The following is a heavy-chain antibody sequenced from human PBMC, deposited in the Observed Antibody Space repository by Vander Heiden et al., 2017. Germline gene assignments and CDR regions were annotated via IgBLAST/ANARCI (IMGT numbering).Heavy chain of an antibody. D-gene: IGHD6-13*01. V-gene: IGHV3-9*01. CDR3: AKEGRYSSSWYWALGYFDL. CDR2: ISWNSGSI. Sequence: EVQLVESGGCLVQPGRSLRLSCAASGFTFDDYAMHWVRQAPGKGLEWVSGISWNSGSIGYADSVKGRFTISRDNAKNSLYLQMNSLRAEDTALYYCAKEGRYSSSWYWALGYFDLWGRGTLVTVSP. CDR1: GFTFDDYA. J-gene: IGHJ2*01.